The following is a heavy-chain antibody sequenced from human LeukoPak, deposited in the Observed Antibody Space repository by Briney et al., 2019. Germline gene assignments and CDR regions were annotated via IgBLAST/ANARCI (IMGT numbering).Heavy chain of an antibody. D-gene: IGHD6-13*01. J-gene: IGHJ4*02. CDR2: INPNSGDR. Sequence: GASVKVSCKASGYTFTSYGISWVRQAPGQGLEWMGRINPNSGDRNYAQKFQGRVTMTRDTSISAAYMELSSLRSDDTAVYYCARGAAVGQTRDYWGQGTLVTVSS. CDR3: ARGAAVGQTRDY. V-gene: IGHV1-2*06. CDR1: GYTFTSYG.